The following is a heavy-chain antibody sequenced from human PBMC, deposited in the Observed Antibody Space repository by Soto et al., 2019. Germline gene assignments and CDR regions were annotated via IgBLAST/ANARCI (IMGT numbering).Heavy chain of an antibody. V-gene: IGHV4-39*01. CDR3: ATNSFDP. J-gene: IGHJ5*02. CDR1: GGFISSSSYY. CDR2: IYYSGST. Sequence: PSETLSLTCTVSGGFISSSSYYWGWIRQPPGKGLEWIGSIYYSGSTYYNQSLKSRVTISVDTSKNQFSLRLSSVTAADTAVYYCATNSFDPWGQGTLVTVSS.